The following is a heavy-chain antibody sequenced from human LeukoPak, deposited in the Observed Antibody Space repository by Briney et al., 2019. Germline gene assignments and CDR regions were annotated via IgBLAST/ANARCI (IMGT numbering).Heavy chain of an antibody. CDR3: ARPLRYCSSSSTSCYTLDAFDI. D-gene: IGHD2-2*01. CDR2: IHYSGTS. V-gene: IGHV4-59*08. CDR1: GGSISSDY. J-gene: IGHJ3*02. Sequence: PSETLSLTCTVSGGSISSDYWSWIRRPPGKGLEWFGYIHYSGTSNYNPSLKSRVTMSVDTSKNQFSLKLRSVTAADTAVYYCARPLRYCSSSSTSCYTLDAFDIWGQGTMVTVSS.